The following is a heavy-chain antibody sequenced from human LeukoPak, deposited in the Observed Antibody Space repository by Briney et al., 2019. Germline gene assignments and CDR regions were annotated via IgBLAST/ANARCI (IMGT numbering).Heavy chain of an antibody. CDR3: AKDSIVATSHFDY. Sequence: GGSLRLSCAASGFTFSSYAMSWVRQAPGKGLEWVSAITGSDVGTYFADSVKGRFIISRDNSKNTLYLQMNSLRVEDTAVYFCAKDSIVATSHFDYWGRGTLVTVSS. CDR1: GFTFSSYA. J-gene: IGHJ4*02. CDR2: ITGSDVGT. V-gene: IGHV3-23*01. D-gene: IGHD5-12*01.